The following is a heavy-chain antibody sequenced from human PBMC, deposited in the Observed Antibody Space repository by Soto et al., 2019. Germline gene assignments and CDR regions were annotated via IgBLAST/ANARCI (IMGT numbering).Heavy chain of an antibody. D-gene: IGHD3-10*01. CDR1: GGSISSGGYY. J-gene: IGHJ6*02. V-gene: IGHV4-31*03. CDR2: IYYSGST. Sequence: SETLSLTCTVSGGSISSGGYYWSWIRQYPGKGLEWIGYIYYSGSTYYNPSLKSRVTISVDTSKNQFSLKLSSVTAADTAVYYCARARGVRDLYYYYGMDVWGQGTTVT. CDR3: ARARGVRDLYYYYGMDV.